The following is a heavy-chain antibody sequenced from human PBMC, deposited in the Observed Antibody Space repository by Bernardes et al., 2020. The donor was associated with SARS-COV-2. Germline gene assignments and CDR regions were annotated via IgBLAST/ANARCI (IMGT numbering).Heavy chain of an antibody. CDR3: ARWYDSSVYSWLDP. CDR1: GGSISSYN. J-gene: IGHJ5*02. D-gene: IGHD3-22*01. V-gene: IGHV4-59*01. CDR2: IYYSWNT. Sequence: SETLSLTCTVSGGSISSYNWGWIRKSPGKGLEWIGHIYYSWNTNYNPSLESRVTISIDTSKNQFSLKLSSVTVADTAVYFCARWYDSSVYSWLDPWGQGTLVTVSS.